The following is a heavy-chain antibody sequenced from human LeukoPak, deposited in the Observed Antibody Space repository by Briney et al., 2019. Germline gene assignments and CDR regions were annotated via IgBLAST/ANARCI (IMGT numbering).Heavy chain of an antibody. V-gene: IGHV4-39*07. D-gene: IGHD1-26*01. CDR2: IYYSGST. CDR3: ARDLGWELSGSVYFDY. J-gene: IGHJ4*02. Sequence: SETLSLTCTVSGGSISSSSYYWGWIPHPPGKGLEWIGSIYYSGSTYYNPSLKSRVTISVDTSKNQFSLKLSSVTAADTAVYYCARDLGWELSGSVYFDYWGQGTLVTVSS. CDR1: GGSISSSSYY.